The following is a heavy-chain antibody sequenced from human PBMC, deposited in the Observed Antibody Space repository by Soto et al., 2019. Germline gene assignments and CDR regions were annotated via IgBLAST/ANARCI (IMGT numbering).Heavy chain of an antibody. CDR1: GFTFSSYA. CDR3: ARDSLVLFGYSSSPAYYYGMDV. D-gene: IGHD6-6*01. J-gene: IGHJ6*02. Sequence: GGSLRLSCAASGFTFSSYAMHWVRQAPGKGLEWVAVISYDGSNKYYADSVKGRFTISRDNSKNTLYLQMNSLRAEDTAVYYCARDSLVLFGYSSSPAYYYGMDVWGQGTTVTVSS. V-gene: IGHV3-30-3*01. CDR2: ISYDGSNK.